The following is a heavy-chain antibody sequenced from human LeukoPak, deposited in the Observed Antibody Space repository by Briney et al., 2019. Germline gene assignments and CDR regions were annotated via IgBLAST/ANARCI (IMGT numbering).Heavy chain of an antibody. CDR3: AKNGDRGAYCTGGTCYPYFYYMDV. J-gene: IGHJ6*03. CDR1: GFTFSSYA. Sequence: TGGSLRLSCAASGFTFSSYAMSWVRQAPGKGLEWVSRISSTGGTTYYADSVKGRFTISRDNSKNTLYLQMNSLRAEDTAIYYCAKNGDRGAYCTGGTCYPYFYYMDVWGKGTTVTI. CDR2: ISSTGGTT. D-gene: IGHD2-15*01. V-gene: IGHV3-23*01.